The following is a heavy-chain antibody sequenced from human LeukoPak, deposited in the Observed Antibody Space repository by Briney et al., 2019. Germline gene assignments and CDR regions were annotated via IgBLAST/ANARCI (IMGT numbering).Heavy chain of an antibody. V-gene: IGHV3-23*01. J-gene: IGHJ4*02. CDR3: AKDLGYCSSTSCYGGHY. CDR1: GFTFSSYA. CDR2: INGGGVNT. D-gene: IGHD2-2*01. Sequence: GGSLRLSCAASGFTFSSYAMSWVRQAPGKGLEWVSTINGGGVNTHYADSVGGRFTISRDNSKNTLFLQMNSLRDEDTAVYYCAKDLGYCSSTSCYGGHYWGQGTLVTVSS.